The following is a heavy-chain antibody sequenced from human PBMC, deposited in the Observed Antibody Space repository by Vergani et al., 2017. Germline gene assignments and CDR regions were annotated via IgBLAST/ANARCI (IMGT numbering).Heavy chain of an antibody. CDR3: ARDHIVVVQKCAGGMDV. CDR2: ISSSSSYI. V-gene: IGHV3-21*01. D-gene: IGHD2-2*01. J-gene: IGHJ6*02. CDR1: GFTFSSYS. Sequence: EVQLVESGGGLVKPGGSLRLSCAASGFTFSSYSMNWVRQAPGKGLEWVSSISSSSSYIYYADSVKGRFTISRDNAKNALYLQMNSLRAEDTAVYYCARDHIVVVQKCAGGMDVWGQGTTVTVSS.